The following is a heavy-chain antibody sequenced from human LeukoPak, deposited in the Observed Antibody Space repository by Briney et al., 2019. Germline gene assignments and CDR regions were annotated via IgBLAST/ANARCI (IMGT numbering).Heavy chain of an antibody. V-gene: IGHV3-48*01. CDR3: ARVSMYYYGSGNTRTWFDP. Sequence: PGGSLRLSCAASGFTFSSYSMNWVRQAPGKGLEWVSYISSSSSTIYYADSVKGRFTISRDNAKNSLYLQMNSLRAEDTAVYYCARVSMYYYGSGNTRTWFDPWGQGTLVTVSS. D-gene: IGHD3-10*01. CDR2: ISSSSSTI. J-gene: IGHJ5*02. CDR1: GFTFSSYS.